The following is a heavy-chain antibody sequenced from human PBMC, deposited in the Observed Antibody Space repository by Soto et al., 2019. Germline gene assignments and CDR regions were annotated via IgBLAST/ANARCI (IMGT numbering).Heavy chain of an antibody. CDR1: GYTFTGYY. CDR2: INPNRGGT. V-gene: IGHV1-2*04. CDR3: ARAESEAYDDGYYFDY. Sequence: QVQLVQSGAEVKKPGASVKVSCKASGYTFTGYYMHWVRQAPGQGLEWMGWINPNRGGTNYAQKFQGWVTMTRDTSISTAYMELSRLRSDDTAVYYCARAESEAYDDGYYFDYWGQGTLVTVSS. D-gene: IGHD3-22*01. J-gene: IGHJ4*02.